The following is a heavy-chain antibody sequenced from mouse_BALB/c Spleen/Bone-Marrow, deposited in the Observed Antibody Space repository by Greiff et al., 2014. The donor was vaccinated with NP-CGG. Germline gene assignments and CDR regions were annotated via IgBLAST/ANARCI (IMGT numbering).Heavy chain of an antibody. CDR3: ASYYYGSSRFAY. Sequence: EVQLQQSGAELVKPGASVKLSCTASGFNIKDTYMHWVKQRPEQGLEWIGRIDPANGNTKYDPKFQGKATMTADTSSNTACLQLSSLTSGDTAVYYCASYYYGSSRFAYWGQGTLVTVSA. V-gene: IGHV14-3*02. J-gene: IGHJ3*01. D-gene: IGHD1-1*01. CDR1: GFNIKDTY. CDR2: IDPANGNT.